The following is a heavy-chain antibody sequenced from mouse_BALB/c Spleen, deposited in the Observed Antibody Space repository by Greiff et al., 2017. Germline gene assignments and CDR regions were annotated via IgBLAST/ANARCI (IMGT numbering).Heavy chain of an antibody. D-gene: IGHD1-1*01. CDR2: ISSGGSYT. CDR1: GFTFSSYT. Sequence: EVNVVESGGGLVKPGGSLKLSCAASGFTFSSYTMSWVRQTPEKRLEWVATISSGGSYTYYPDSVKGRFTISRDNAKNTLYLQMSSLKSEDTAMYYCTRDGTTDYFDYWGQGTTLTVSS. V-gene: IGHV5-6-4*01. CDR3: TRDGTTDYFDY. J-gene: IGHJ2*01.